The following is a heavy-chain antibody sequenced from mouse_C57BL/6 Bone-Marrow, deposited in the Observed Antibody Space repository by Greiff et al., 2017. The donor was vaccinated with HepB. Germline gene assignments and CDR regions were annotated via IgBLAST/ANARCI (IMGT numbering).Heavy chain of an antibody. D-gene: IGHD2-12*01. CDR2: IDPSDSYT. Sequence: VQLLQPGAELVMPGASVKLSCTASGYTFTSYWMPWVKQRPGQGLEWIGAIDPSDSYTNYTQKVKGQSTLTGDKASNTAYMQLSSLTSEDSAVYYCARFCDSCSYAMDYWGQGTSVTVSS. CDR1: GYTFTSYW. J-gene: IGHJ4*01. V-gene: IGHV1-69*01. CDR3: ARFCDSCSYAMDY.